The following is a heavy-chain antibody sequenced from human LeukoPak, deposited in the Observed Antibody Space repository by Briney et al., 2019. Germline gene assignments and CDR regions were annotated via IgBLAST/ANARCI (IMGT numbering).Heavy chain of an antibody. D-gene: IGHD3-22*01. J-gene: IGHJ4*02. Sequence: GGSLRLSCAASGFTFSSYGMHWVRQAPGKGLEWVAVISYDGSNKYYADSVKGRFTISRDNAKNTLYLQMNSLRAEDTAVYYCARSPYYYDSSGYLPYWGQGTLVTVSS. V-gene: IGHV3-30*03. CDR2: ISYDGSNK. CDR1: GFTFSSYG. CDR3: ARSPYYYDSSGYLPY.